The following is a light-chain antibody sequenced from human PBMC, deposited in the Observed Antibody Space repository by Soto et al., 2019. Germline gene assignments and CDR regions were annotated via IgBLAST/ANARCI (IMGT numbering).Light chain of an antibody. Sequence: IQLTQSPSFLSASVGDRVTITCRASQDIRSYLAWYQQKPGKAPKLLIYAASTLQIGVPSRFSGSGSVTEYTLTISSLQPEDFATYYCQQLNRFPLTFGGGTKVEIK. CDR2: AAS. V-gene: IGKV1-9*01. CDR1: QDIRSY. CDR3: QQLNRFPLT. J-gene: IGKJ4*01.